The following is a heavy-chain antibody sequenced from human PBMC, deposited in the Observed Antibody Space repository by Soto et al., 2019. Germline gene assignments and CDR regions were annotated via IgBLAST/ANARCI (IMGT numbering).Heavy chain of an antibody. Sequence: PGGSLRLSCAASGFTFSSYWMSWVRQAPGKGLEWVAVISYDGSNKYYADSVKGRFTISRDNSHNTLYLQVHSLTAEDTAVYYCAKDRRAGGNSAFYFDFWGQGAQVTVSS. CDR1: GFTFSSYW. CDR3: AKDRRAGGNSAFYFDF. V-gene: IGHV3-30*18. CDR2: ISYDGSNK. J-gene: IGHJ4*02. D-gene: IGHD3-16*01.